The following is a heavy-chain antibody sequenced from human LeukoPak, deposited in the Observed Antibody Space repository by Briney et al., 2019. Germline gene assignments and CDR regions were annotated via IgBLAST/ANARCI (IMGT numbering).Heavy chain of an antibody. Sequence: PGGSLRLSCTASGFIFSNYAMSWVRQAPGKGLEWVSAISGSGHSTNYADSVKGRFTISRDNSKNTLYLQMNSLRAEDTAVYYCAKAYYYGSGSYPLPFDYWGQGTQVTVSS. V-gene: IGHV3-23*01. CDR3: AKAYYYGSGSYPLPFDY. J-gene: IGHJ4*02. D-gene: IGHD3-10*01. CDR2: ISGSGHST. CDR1: GFIFSNYA.